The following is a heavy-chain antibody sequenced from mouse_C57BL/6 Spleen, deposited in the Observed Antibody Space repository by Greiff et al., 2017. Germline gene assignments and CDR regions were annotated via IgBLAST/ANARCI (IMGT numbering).Heavy chain of an antibody. CDR2: ISSGSSTI. CDR1: GFTFSDYG. V-gene: IGHV5-17*01. J-gene: IGHJ4*01. D-gene: IGHD2-5*01. CDR3: ARVYSNYPYAMDY. Sequence: EVKLMESGGGLVKPGGSLKLSCAASGFTFSDYGMHWVRQAPEKGLEWVAYISSGSSTIYYADTVKGRFTISRDNAKNTLFLQMTSLRSEDTAMYYCARVYSNYPYAMDYWGQGTSVTVSS.